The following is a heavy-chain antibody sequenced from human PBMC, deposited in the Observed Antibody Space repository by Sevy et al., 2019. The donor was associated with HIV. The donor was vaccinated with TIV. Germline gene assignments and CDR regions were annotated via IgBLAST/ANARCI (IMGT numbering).Heavy chain of an antibody. D-gene: IGHD6-6*01. CDR3: ARLDPRDEVGSSSFDY. J-gene: IGHJ4*02. CDR1: GGSISSGGYY. V-gene: IGHV4-31*03. CDR2: IYYTGST. Sequence: SETLSLTCTVSGGSISSGGYYWSWIRQHPGKGLEWIGYIYYTGSTYYNPSLKSRVTISVDTSKNQFSLKLSSVTAADTAVYYCARLDPRDEVGSSSFDYWGQGTLVTVS.